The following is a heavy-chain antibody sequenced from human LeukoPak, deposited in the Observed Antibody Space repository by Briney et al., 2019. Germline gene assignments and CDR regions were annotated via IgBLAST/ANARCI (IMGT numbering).Heavy chain of an antibody. V-gene: IGHV3-23*05. D-gene: IGHD6-13*01. J-gene: IGHJ3*02. CDR1: GFTFNNYA. Sequence: PGGSLRLSCAASGFTFNNYAMNWVRQAPGKGLEWVSAITIGATDTFYLDSVKGRFTISRDSARNSVYLQMNSLRADETAVYFCARFIASPGPDAFDIWGQGTLVTVSS. CDR3: ARFIASPGPDAFDI. CDR2: ITIGATDT.